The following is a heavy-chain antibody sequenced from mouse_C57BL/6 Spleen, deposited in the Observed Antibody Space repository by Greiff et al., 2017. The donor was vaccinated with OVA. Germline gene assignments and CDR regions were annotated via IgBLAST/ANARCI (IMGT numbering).Heavy chain of an antibody. J-gene: IGHJ3*01. Sequence: QVQLKESGAELVKPGASVKISCKASGYAFSSYWMNWVKQRPGKGLEWIGQIYPGDGDTNYNGKFKGKATLTADKSSSTAYMQLSSLTSEDSAVYFCASEAYYSNSAYWGQGTLVTVSA. D-gene: IGHD2-5*01. V-gene: IGHV1-80*01. CDR1: GYAFSSYW. CDR3: ASEAYYSNSAY. CDR2: IYPGDGDT.